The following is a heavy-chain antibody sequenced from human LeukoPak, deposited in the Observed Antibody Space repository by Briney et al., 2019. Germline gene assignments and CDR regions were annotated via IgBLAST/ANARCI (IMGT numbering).Heavy chain of an antibody. D-gene: IGHD4-17*01. Sequence: SGTLSLTCTVSGYSITNAYYWGWIRQSPGMGLEWMGSISHSGTTYYSPSLKSRIDISLDTSKNQVSLRLNSVTAADTAVYYCARDRSYGIHDYWGQGTLVTVSS. CDR3: ARDRSYGIHDY. CDR1: GYSITNAYY. J-gene: IGHJ4*02. V-gene: IGHV4-38-2*02. CDR2: ISHSGTT.